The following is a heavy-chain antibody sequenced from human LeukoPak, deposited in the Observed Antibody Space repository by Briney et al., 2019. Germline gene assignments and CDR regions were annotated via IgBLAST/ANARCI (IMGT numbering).Heavy chain of an antibody. D-gene: IGHD4-17*01. V-gene: IGHV3-21*01. CDR2: ISSSSSYI. J-gene: IGHJ4*02. CDR1: GFTLSSYS. CDR3: ARDRWGLTTVSLFYY. Sequence: GGTLRLSCAASGFTLSSYSMNWVRQAPGKGLEWVSSISSSSSYIYYADSVKGRFTISRDNAKNSLYLQMNSLRAEDTAVYYCARDRWGLTTVSLFYYWGQGTLATVSS.